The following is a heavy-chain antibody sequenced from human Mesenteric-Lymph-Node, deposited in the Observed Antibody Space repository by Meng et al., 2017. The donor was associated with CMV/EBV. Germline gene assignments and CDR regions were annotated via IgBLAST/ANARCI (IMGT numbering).Heavy chain of an antibody. D-gene: IGHD1-14*01. Sequence: SEPLSLTCTVAGGSTSSYYWSRIRQPPGKGLGWVGYTYYSGSTNYNPSLKSRVTISVDTSKNQSSLKLSSVTAADAAVYYCARRYGYVDYWGQGTLVTVSS. V-gene: IGHV4-59*01. J-gene: IGHJ4*02. CDR1: GGSTSSYY. CDR3: ARRYGYVDY. CDR2: TYYSGST.